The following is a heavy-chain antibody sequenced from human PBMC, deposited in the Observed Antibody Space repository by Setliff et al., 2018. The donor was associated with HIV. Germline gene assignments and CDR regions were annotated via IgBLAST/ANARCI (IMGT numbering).Heavy chain of an antibody. V-gene: IGHV5-51*01. CDR3: AKHLSPGSCWYSKARGMDV. CDR2: IYPGNSDT. J-gene: IGHJ6*02. D-gene: IGHD6-19*01. CDR1: GYTFSNYC. Sequence: GESLKISCKDSGYTFSNYCIAWVRQMPGKGLEWMGIIYPGNSDTTYSPSFQGQVTISADKSISTAYLQGSSLKASDTAMYYCAKHLSPGSCWYSKARGMDVWGQGTTVTVSS.